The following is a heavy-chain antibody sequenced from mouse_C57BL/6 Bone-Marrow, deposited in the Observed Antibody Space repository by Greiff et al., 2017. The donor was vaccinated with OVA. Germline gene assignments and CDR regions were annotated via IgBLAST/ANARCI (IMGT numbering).Heavy chain of an antibody. V-gene: IGHV5-9-1*02. Sequence: EVKLVESGAGLVKPGGSLKLSCAASGFTFSSYAMSWVRQTPEKRLEWVAYISRGGDYIYYADTVKGRFTISRDNARNTLYLQMSSLKSEDTAMYYCTRETLYYAMDYWGQGTSVTVSS. CDR3: TRETLYYAMDY. J-gene: IGHJ4*01. CDR1: GFTFSSYA. CDR2: ISRGGDYI.